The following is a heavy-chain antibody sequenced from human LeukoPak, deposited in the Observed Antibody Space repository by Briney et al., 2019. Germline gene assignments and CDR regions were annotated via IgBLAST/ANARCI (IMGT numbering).Heavy chain of an antibody. CDR2: IDWDDDK. V-gene: IGHV2-70*04. CDR3: ARIVGDGYSDY. J-gene: IGHJ4*02. CDR1: GFSLSTSGMR. D-gene: IGHD5-24*01. Sequence: SGPAPVKPTQTLTLTCTFSGFSLSTSGMRVSWIRQPPGKALEWLARIDWDDDKFYSTSLKARLTISKDTSKNQVVLTMTNMDPVDTATYYCARIVGDGYSDYWGQGTLVTVSS.